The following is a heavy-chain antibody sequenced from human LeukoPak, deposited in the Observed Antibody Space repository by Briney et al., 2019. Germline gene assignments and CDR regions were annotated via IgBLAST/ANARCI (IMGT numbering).Heavy chain of an antibody. D-gene: IGHD2-8*01. J-gene: IGHJ6*02. Sequence: GRSLRLSCTASGFIFGDYALSWVRQAPGKGLEWVGFIRSKAYGGSTEYVASVKGRFTISRDDSKIIAYLQMNSLKTEDTAVYFCTRGNGENHYAYGMDVWGQGTTVTVSS. V-gene: IGHV3-49*04. CDR2: IRSKAYGGST. CDR1: GFIFGDYA. CDR3: TRGNGENHYAYGMDV.